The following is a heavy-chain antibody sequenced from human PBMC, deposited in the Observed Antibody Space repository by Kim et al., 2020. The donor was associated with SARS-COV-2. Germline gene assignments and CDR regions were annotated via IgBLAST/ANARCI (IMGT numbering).Heavy chain of an antibody. D-gene: IGHD3-10*01. Sequence: GVSLRLSCAASGFTVGDYAMHWVRQAPGKGREWVSGITWNSGSIAYADSVKGLFTISRDNAQNSLYLLMNSLRAEDTALDYCAKEGYGSGYFDYWGQGT. J-gene: IGHJ4*02. CDR1: GFTVGDYA. V-gene: IGHV3-9*01. CDR3: AKEGYGSGYFDY. CDR2: ITWNSGSI.